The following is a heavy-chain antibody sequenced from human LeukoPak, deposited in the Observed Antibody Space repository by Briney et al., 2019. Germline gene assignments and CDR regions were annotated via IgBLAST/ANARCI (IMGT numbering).Heavy chain of an antibody. J-gene: IGHJ4*02. Sequence: SETLSLTCTVSGGSISSGSYYWSWIRQPAGKGLEWIGRIYTCGSTNYNPSLKSRVSISVDTSKNQFSLKLSSVTAAGTAVYYCARGRYCSSTSCYDYWGQGTLVTVSS. CDR1: GGSISSGSYY. V-gene: IGHV4-61*02. CDR2: IYTCGST. D-gene: IGHD2-2*01. CDR3: ARGRYCSSTSCYDY.